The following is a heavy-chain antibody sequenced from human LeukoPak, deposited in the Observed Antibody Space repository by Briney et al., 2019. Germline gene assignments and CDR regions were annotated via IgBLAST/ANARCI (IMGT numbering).Heavy chain of an antibody. D-gene: IGHD2/OR15-2a*01. CDR3: ASTTVDY. V-gene: IGHV3-30*02. CDR1: GFPFISYG. CDR2: IRYDGSNK. Sequence: GGSLRLSCAASGFPFISYGMHWVRQAPGKGLEWVAFIRYDGSNKYYADSVKGRFTISRDNSKNTLYLQMSNLRADDTAVYYCASTTVDYWGQGTLVTVSS. J-gene: IGHJ4*02.